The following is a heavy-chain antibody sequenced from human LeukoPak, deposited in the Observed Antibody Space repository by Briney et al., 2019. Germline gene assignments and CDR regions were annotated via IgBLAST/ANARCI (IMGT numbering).Heavy chain of an antibody. CDR2: IGGSGGNT. V-gene: IGHV3-23*01. CDR3: ATAVVGAADFDY. Sequence: GGSLRLSCAASGFTFSSYSMSWVRQAPGKGLEWVSAIGGSGGNTYYVNSVKGRFTICRDNSKNTLYLQMNSLRAEDTAVYYCATAVVGAADFDYWGQGTLVTVSS. D-gene: IGHD1-26*01. CDR1: GFTFSSYS. J-gene: IGHJ4*02.